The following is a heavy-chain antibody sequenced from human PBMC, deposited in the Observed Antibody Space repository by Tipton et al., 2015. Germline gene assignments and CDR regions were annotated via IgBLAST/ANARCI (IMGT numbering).Heavy chain of an antibody. CDR1: GFIFGSYV. D-gene: IGHD3-10*01. V-gene: IGHV3-23*01. J-gene: IGHJ6*02. CDR2: TSASGGST. Sequence: SLRLACAASGFIFGSYVISWVRQVPGKGLEWAAATSASGGSTYYADTVKGRFTISRDNSRNTLYLQMNSLRAEDTAVYYCVKDPGILWFGCSPYGVAPWGRGTSVSVSS. CDR3: VKDPGILWFGCSPYGVAP.